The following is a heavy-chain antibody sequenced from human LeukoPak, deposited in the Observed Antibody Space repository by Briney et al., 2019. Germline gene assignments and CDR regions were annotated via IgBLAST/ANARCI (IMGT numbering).Heavy chain of an antibody. CDR2: INRDGSER. V-gene: IGHV3-7*03. Sequence: GGSRRLSLAASGFTFSNSWMTWVRQAQGKGLEWVANINRDGSERYYVDSVKGRFTISRDDAKSSLYLQMNSLRAEDTAVYYCARRNAMDVWGQGTTVIVFS. J-gene: IGHJ6*02. CDR3: ARRNAMDV. CDR1: GFTFSNSW.